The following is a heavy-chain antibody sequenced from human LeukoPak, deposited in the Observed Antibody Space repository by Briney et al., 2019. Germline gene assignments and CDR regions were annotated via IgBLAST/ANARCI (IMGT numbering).Heavy chain of an antibody. D-gene: IGHD3-22*01. CDR3: ARPHDSSGYLGY. CDR1: GGSLSSYY. V-gene: IGHV4-4*07. CDR2: IYTSGST. Sequence: SETLSLTCTVSGGSLSSYYWNWIRQPAGKGLEWIGRIYTSGSTNYNPSLKSRVTISVDTSKNQFSLKVASVTAADMGVYYCARPHDSSGYLGYWGQGTRVTVSS. J-gene: IGHJ4*02.